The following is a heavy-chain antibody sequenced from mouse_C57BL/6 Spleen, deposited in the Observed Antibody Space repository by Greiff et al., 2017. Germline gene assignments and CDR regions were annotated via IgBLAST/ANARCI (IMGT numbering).Heavy chain of an antibody. V-gene: IGHV1-81*01. J-gene: IGHJ4*01. D-gene: IGHD1-1*01. CDR2: IYPRSGNH. Sequence: QVQLQQSGAELARPGASVRLSCQASGYTFTSYGISWVKQRTGQGLEWIGEIYPRSGNHYSNEKFKGKATLNADKSSSTAYMVLRSLTSEDSAVYFCARSMTTVVDSYAIDHWGQGNSVTAS. CDR3: ARSMTTVVDSYAIDH. CDR1: GYTFTSYG.